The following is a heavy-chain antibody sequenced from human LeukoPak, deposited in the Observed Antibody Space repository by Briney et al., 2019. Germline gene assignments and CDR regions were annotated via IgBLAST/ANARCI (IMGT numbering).Heavy chain of an antibody. CDR3: AGLHYYGSGSYFP. Sequence: SQILSLTCTVSGGSISSGSYYWSWIRQPAGKGLEWIGRIYTSGSTNYNPSLKSRVTISVDTSKNQFSLKLSSVTAADTAVYYCAGLHYYGSGSYFPWGQGTLVTVSS. V-gene: IGHV4-61*02. CDR2: IYTSGST. D-gene: IGHD3-10*01. J-gene: IGHJ5*02. CDR1: GGSISSGSYY.